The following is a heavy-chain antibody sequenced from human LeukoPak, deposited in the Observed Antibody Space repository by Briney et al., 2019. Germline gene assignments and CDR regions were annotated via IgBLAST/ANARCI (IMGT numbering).Heavy chain of an antibody. CDR3: ARFNRRSNEYDILTGFPFDP. J-gene: IGHJ5*02. Sequence: ASVKVSCKASGYTFTSYGISWVRQAPGQGLEWMGWISAYNGNTNYAQKLQDRVTMTTDTSTSTAYMELRSLRSDDTAVYYCARFNRRSNEYDILTGFPFDPWGQGTLVTVSS. V-gene: IGHV1-18*04. CDR2: ISAYNGNT. CDR1: GYTFTSYG. D-gene: IGHD3-9*01.